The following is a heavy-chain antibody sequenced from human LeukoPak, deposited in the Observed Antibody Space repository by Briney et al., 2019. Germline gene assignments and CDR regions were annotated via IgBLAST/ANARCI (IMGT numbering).Heavy chain of an antibody. CDR3: ARGSAFDI. CDR2: IYYSGST. CDR1: GGSISSYY. Sequence: KPSETLSLTCTVSGGSISSYYWSWIRQPSGKGLEWIGYIYYSGSTNYNPSLKSRVSISVDTSKNQLSLKLSSVTAADTAMYYCARGSAFDIWGQGTMVTVSS. V-gene: IGHV4-59*01. J-gene: IGHJ3*02.